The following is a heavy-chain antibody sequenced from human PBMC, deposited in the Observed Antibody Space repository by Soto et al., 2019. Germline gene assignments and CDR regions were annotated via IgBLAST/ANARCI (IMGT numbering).Heavy chain of an antibody. J-gene: IGHJ4*02. CDR3: APSLRGNIKPDY. Sequence: EVQLLESGGGLVQPGGSLRLSCAASGFTFSSYAMSWVRQAPGKVLEWVSAISGSGGSTYYADSVKGRFTISRDNSKNTLYLQMNSLRAEDTAVYYCAPSLRGNIKPDYWGQGTLVTVSS. V-gene: IGHV3-23*01. D-gene: IGHD1-20*01. CDR2: ISGSGGST. CDR1: GFTFSSYA.